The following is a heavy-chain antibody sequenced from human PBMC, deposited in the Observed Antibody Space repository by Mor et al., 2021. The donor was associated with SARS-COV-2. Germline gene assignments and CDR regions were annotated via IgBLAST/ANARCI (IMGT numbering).Heavy chain of an antibody. Sequence: YTNYADSVKGRFTISRDNAKNSLYLQMNSLRPEDTAVYYCARWGGITMTIRGSEWGQGTLVTVSS. V-gene: IGHV3-11*03. CDR2: YT. CDR3: ARWGGITMTIRGSE. J-gene: IGHJ4*02. D-gene: IGHD3-22*01.